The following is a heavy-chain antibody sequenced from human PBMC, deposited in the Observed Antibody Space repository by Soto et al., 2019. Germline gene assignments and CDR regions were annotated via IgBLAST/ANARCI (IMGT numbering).Heavy chain of an antibody. J-gene: IGHJ4*02. CDR3: ARDYIPFYESTYSSSWCPGY. CDR1: GFTFSSYA. V-gene: IGHV3-30-3*01. CDR2: ISYDGSNK. Sequence: PGGSLRLSCAASGFTFSSYAMHWVRQAPGKGLEWVAVISYDGSNKYYADSVKGRSTISRDNSKNTLYLQMNSLRAEDTAVYYCARDYIPFYESTYSSSWCPGYWGQGTLVTVSS. D-gene: IGHD6-13*01.